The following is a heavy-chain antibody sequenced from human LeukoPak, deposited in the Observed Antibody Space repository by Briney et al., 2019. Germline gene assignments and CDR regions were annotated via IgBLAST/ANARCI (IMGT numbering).Heavy chain of an antibody. J-gene: IGHJ4*03. CDR2: INPNSGGT. CDR3: ARGSLRFLEWLESGSYFDY. D-gene: IGHD3-3*01. Sequence: SVKVPCKASGYTFTGYYMHWVRQAPGQGLECMGWINPNSGGTNYAQKFQGRVTMTRDTSISTAYMELSRLRSDDTAVYYCARGSLRFLEWLESGSYFDYWGQGTLVTVSS. V-gene: IGHV1-2*02. CDR1: GYTFTGYY.